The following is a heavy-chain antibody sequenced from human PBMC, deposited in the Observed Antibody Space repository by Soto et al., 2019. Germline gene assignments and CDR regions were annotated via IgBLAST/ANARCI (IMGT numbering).Heavy chain of an antibody. D-gene: IGHD5-12*01. V-gene: IGHV4-61*01. Sequence: QVQLQESGPGLVKPSETLSLTCTVSGGSVSSGSYYWSWIRQPPGKGLEWIGYIYYSGSTNYNPSLKSRVTISVDTSKNQFSLKLSSVTAADTAVYSCARSGGYAGAYYYGMDVWGQGTTVTVSS. CDR3: ARSGGYAGAYYYGMDV. CDR1: GGSVSSGSYY. CDR2: IYYSGST. J-gene: IGHJ6*02.